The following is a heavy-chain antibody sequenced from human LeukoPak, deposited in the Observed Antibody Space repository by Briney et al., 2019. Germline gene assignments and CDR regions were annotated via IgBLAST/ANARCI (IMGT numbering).Heavy chain of an antibody. CDR3: ARVPGSYGTLDY. V-gene: IGHV1-46*01. CDR1: VYSFISYY. CDR2: INPNGGTT. Sequence: EASVKVSCKASVYSFISYYMHWVRQAPGQGLEWMGKINPNGGTTTYSQKFQGRVTMTRDTSTTTVYMELSSLRSEDTAIYYCARVPGSYGTLDYWGQGTLVTVSS. D-gene: IGHD5-18*01. J-gene: IGHJ4*02.